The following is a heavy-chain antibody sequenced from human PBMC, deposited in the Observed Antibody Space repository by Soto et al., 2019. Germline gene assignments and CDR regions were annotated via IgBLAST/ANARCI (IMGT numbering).Heavy chain of an antibody. J-gene: IGHJ5*02. CDR1: GGSISSGGYY. D-gene: IGHD3-22*01. CDR3: ARHTITMTRNWFDP. V-gene: IGHV4-31*03. Sequence: SETLSLTCTVSGGSISSGGYYWSWIRQHPGKGLEWIGYTYYSGSTYYNPSLKSRVTISVDTSKNQFSLKLSSVTAADTAVYYCARHTITMTRNWFDPWGQGTLVTVSS. CDR2: TYYSGST.